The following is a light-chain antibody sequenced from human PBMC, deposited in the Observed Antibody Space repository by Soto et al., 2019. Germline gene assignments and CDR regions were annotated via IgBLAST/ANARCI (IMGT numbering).Light chain of an antibody. CDR2: KAS. Sequence: DIQMTQSPSTLSASVGDRVTITCRASQSISSWLAWYQQKPGKAPKLLIYKASSLESGVPSRFSGRGYGTEFTLTIISLQPDDFATYYCQQYNSYPWTFGQGTNVEIK. J-gene: IGKJ1*01. CDR3: QQYNSYPWT. V-gene: IGKV1-5*03. CDR1: QSISSW.